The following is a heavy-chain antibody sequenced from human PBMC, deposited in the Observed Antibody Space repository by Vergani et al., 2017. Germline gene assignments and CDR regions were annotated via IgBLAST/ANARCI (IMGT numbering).Heavy chain of an antibody. CDR2: IGTAGDT. CDR3: ARADGPGSWYSSYWYFDL. V-gene: IGHV3-13*01. CDR1: GFTFSSYD. J-gene: IGHJ2*01. D-gene: IGHD6-13*01. Sequence: VQLVESGGGVVQPGRSLRLSCAASGFTFSSYDMHWVRQATGKGLEWVSAIGTAGDTYYPGSVKGRFTISRENAKNSLYLQMNSLRAGDTAVYYCARADGPGSWYSSYWYFDLWGRGTLVTVSS.